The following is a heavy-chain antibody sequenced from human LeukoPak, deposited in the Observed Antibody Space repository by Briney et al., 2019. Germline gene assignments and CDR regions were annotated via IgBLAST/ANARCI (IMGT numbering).Heavy chain of an antibody. CDR3: ARVSRGYNCPNWFDP. J-gene: IGHJ5*01. V-gene: IGHV4-39*01. CDR2: IYYSGST. D-gene: IGHD5-18*01. CDR1: GGSISSSSYY. Sequence: PSETLSLTCTMSGGSISSSSYYWAWNRQPPGKGLEWIGSIYYSGSTYYNPSLQSRVTISVDTSKNQFSLKLSSVTAADTAVYYCARVSRGYNCPNWFDPWGLGTLVTVSS.